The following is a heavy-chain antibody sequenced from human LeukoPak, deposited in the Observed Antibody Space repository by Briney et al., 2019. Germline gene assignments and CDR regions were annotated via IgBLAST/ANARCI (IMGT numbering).Heavy chain of an antibody. CDR2: ISYDGSNK. V-gene: IGHV3-30*18. Sequence: PGGSLRLSCAASGFTFSSYGMHWVRQPPGKGLEWVAVISYDGSNKYYADSVKGRFTISRDNSKNTLYLQMNSLRAEDTAVYYCAKELKPLPCMDVWGQGTTVTVSS. J-gene: IGHJ6*02. CDR3: AKELKPLPCMDV. CDR1: GFTFSSYG.